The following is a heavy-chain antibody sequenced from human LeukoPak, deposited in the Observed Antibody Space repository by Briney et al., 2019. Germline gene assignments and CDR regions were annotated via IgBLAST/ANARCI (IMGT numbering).Heavy chain of an antibody. J-gene: IGHJ4*02. CDR1: GGSISSTSYY. CDR3: ARVYSGSYLGYFDY. V-gene: IGHV4-39*01. Sequence: SETLSLTCTVSGGSISSTSYYWGWIRQPPGKGLEWIGSIYYSGSTYYNPSLRSRVTVSVDTSRNLFSLKLKSVTAADTAVYYCARVYSGSYLGYFDYWGQGTLVTVSS. D-gene: IGHD1-26*01. CDR2: IYYSGST.